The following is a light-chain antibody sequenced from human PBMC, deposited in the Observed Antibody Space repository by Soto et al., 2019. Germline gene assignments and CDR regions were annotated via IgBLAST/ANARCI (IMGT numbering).Light chain of an antibody. CDR2: GAS. Sequence: EIVMTQSPATLSVSPGERATLSCRASQSVSSNLAWYQQKPGQAPRLLIYGASTRATGIPARFSGSGSGTEFTLTISSLQSEXXAVXXXXQXNNWPQTFGQGTKVEIK. J-gene: IGKJ1*01. CDR1: QSVSSN. CDR3: XQXNNWPQT. V-gene: IGKV3-15*01.